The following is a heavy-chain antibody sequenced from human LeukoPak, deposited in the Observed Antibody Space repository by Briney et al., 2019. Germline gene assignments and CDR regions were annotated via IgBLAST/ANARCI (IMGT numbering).Heavy chain of an antibody. CDR2: IQSNGRNK. Sequence: GGSLRLSCAASGFIVSSDDMDWVRQARGKGLEWVAGIQSNGRNKYYVDSVKGRFAISRDNSKSTLYLQVNSLRVEDTALYYCARDLEAGTGYYYYGMDVWGQGTTVTVSS. CDR1: GFIVSSDD. J-gene: IGHJ6*02. D-gene: IGHD6-19*01. V-gene: IGHV3-33*05. CDR3: ARDLEAGTGYYYYGMDV.